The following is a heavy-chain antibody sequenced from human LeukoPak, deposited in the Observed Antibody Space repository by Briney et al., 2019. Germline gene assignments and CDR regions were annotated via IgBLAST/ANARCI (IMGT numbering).Heavy chain of an antibody. CDR3: AKAPHIVVVPAAYFDY. CDR1: GFTFSSYA. J-gene: IGHJ4*02. V-gene: IGHV3-23*01. CDR2: ISGSGGST. D-gene: IGHD2-2*01. Sequence: GGSLRLSCAASGFTFSSYAMSWVRQAPGKALEWVSAISGSGGSTYYADSVKGRFTISRDNSKNTLYLQMNSLRAEDTAVYYCAKAPHIVVVPAAYFDYWGQGTLVTVSS.